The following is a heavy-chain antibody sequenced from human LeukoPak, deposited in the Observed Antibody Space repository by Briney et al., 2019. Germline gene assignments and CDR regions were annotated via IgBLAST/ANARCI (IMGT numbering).Heavy chain of an antibody. J-gene: IGHJ6*02. CDR3: ARDTSRGQLVYLYGMDV. CDR1: GGSFSGYY. CDR2: INHSGST. D-gene: IGHD6-6*01. V-gene: IGHV4-34*01. Sequence: PSETLSLTCAVYGGSFSGYYWSWIRQPPGKGLEWIGEINHSGSTNYNPSLKSRVTISVDTSKNQFSLKLSSATAADTAVYYCARDTSRGQLVYLYGMDVWGQGTTVTVSS.